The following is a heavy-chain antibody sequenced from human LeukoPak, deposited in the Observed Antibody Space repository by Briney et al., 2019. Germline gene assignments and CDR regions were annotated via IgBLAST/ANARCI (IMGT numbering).Heavy chain of an antibody. CDR3: ARGFNVVRHWFDP. V-gene: IGHV4-34*01. CDR2: INHSGST. J-gene: IGHJ5*02. D-gene: IGHD3-22*01. Sequence: PSETLSLTCAVYGGSFSGYYWSWIRQPPGKGLEWIGEINHSGSTNYNPSLKSRVTISVDTSKNQFSLKLSSVTAADTAVHYCARGFNVVRHWFDPWGQGTLVTVSS. CDR1: GGSFSGYY.